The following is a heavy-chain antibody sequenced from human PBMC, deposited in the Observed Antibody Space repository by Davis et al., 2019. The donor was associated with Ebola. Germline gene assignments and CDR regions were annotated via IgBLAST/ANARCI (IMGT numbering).Heavy chain of an antibody. CDR2: IWYDGSNK. Sequence: GESLKISCAASGFTFSSYGMHWVRQAPGKGLEWVAVIWYDGSNKYYADSVKGRFTISRDNAKNSLYLQMNSLRAEDTAVYYCAREGGRSSSSPAYWGQGTLVTVSS. J-gene: IGHJ4*02. CDR3: AREGGRSSSSPAY. CDR1: GFTFSSYG. V-gene: IGHV3-33*01. D-gene: IGHD6-6*01.